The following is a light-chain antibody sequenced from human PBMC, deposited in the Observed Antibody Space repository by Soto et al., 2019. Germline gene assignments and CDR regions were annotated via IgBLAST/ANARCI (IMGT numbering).Light chain of an antibody. CDR3: NSYTSSSTLV. V-gene: IGLV2-14*03. J-gene: IGLJ2*01. CDR1: SSDVGGYNF. CDR2: NVY. Sequence: QSALTQPASVSGSPGQSITISCTGTSSDVGGYNFVSWYQQHPGKAPTLMLYNVYDRPSGISHRFSGSRSGNTASLTISGLQAEDEAHYYCNSYTSSSTLVFGGGTKLTVL.